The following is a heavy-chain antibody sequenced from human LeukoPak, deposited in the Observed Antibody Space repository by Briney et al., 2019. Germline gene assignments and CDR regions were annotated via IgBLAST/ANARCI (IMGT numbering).Heavy chain of an antibody. V-gene: IGHV1-2*02. CDR2: ISDYSGST. CDR3: ARSLTTATWDY. CDR1: GYTFTEYY. Sequence: AAVKVSCKASGYTFTEYYLNWMRQAPGQGLEWMGWISDYSGSTHYAQIFQGRVTMTRDTSISTAYMEVSSLRSDDSAAYFCARSLTTATWDYWGQGTLVTVSS. D-gene: IGHD4-17*01. J-gene: IGHJ4*02.